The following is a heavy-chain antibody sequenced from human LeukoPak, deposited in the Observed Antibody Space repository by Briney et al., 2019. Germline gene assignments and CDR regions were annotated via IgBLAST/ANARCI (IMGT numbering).Heavy chain of an antibody. CDR3: ASMPAPYYYYMDV. Sequence: SETLSLTCAVYGGSFSGYYWSWIRQPPGKGLEWIGEINHSGSTNYNPSLKSRVTISVDTSKNQFSLKLSSVTAADTAVYYCASMPAPYYYYMDVWGKGTTVTVSS. J-gene: IGHJ6*03. CDR1: GGSFSGYY. V-gene: IGHV4-34*01. D-gene: IGHD2-2*01. CDR2: INHSGST.